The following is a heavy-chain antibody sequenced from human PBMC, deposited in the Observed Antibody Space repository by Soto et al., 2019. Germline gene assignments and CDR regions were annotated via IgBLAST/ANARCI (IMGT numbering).Heavy chain of an antibody. D-gene: IGHD2-21*01. V-gene: IGHV3-74*03. J-gene: IGHJ6*04. CDR2: INSDGIST. CDR3: ARDNSSALGV. Sequence: GGSLRLSGVACDFTFSNRWIHWVRQVPWKGLVWVSHINSDGISTTYADSVKGRFTISRDNAKKTVYLQMNSLRAEDTAVYFCARDNSSALGVLGDGTTVTVSS. CDR1: DFTFSNRW.